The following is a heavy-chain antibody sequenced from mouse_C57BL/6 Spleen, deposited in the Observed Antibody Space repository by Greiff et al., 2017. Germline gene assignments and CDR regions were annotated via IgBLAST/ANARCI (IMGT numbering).Heavy chain of an antibody. D-gene: IGHD1-1*01. CDR2: ILPGSGST. V-gene: IGHV1-9*01. CDR1: GYTFTGYW. CDR3: ARGEIYYGSPWYFDV. J-gene: IGHJ1*03. Sequence: QVQLQQSGAELMKPGASVKLSCKATGYTFTGYWIEWVKQRPGHGLEWIGEILPGSGSTNYNAKFKGKATFTADTSSNTAYMQLSSLTTEDSAIYYCARGEIYYGSPWYFDVWGTGTTVTVSS.